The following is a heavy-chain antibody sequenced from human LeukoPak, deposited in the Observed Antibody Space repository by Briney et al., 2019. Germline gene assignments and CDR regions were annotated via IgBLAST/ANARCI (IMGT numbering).Heavy chain of an antibody. D-gene: IGHD6-19*01. Sequence: PGGSLRLSCAASGFTVSSNYMSWVRQAPGKGLEWVSAISGSGDTIYYADSVKGRFTISRDNSKNTLYLQMNSLRVEDTAVYYCARQPGLAVAGRFDYWGQGTPVTVSS. CDR1: GFTVSSNY. J-gene: IGHJ4*02. V-gene: IGHV3-23*01. CDR2: ISGSGDTI. CDR3: ARQPGLAVAGRFDY.